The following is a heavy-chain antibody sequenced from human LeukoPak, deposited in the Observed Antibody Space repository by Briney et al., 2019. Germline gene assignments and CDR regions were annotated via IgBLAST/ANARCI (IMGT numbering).Heavy chain of an antibody. Sequence: ASVKVSCKASGYTFTGYYMHWVRQAPGQGLEWMGWINPNSGGTNYAQKFQGRVTMTRDTSISTAYMELSRLRSGDTAVYYCARTGYSGYDPAIDYWGQGTLVTVSS. V-gene: IGHV1-2*02. CDR3: ARTGYSGYDPAIDY. J-gene: IGHJ4*02. CDR1: GYTFTGYY. D-gene: IGHD5-12*01. CDR2: INPNSGGT.